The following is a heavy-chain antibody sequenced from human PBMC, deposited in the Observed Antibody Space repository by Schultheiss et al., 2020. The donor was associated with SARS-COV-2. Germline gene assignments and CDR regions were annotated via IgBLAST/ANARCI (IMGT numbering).Heavy chain of an antibody. CDR3: ASTSVVPAPYYYYGMDV. J-gene: IGHJ6*02. D-gene: IGHD2-2*01. Sequence: ASVKVSCKASGYTFTGYYMHWVRQAPGQGLEWMGWINPNSGGTNYAQKFQGRVTMTRDTSISTAYMELSRLRSEDTAVYYCASTSVVPAPYYYYGMDVWGQGTTVTVSS. CDR2: INPNSGGT. CDR1: GYTFTGYY. V-gene: IGHV1-2*02.